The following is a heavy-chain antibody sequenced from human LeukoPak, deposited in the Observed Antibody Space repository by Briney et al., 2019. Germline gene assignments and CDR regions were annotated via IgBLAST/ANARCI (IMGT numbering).Heavy chain of an antibody. CDR1: GYTFTGYY. J-gene: IGHJ4*02. V-gene: IGHV1-2*02. CDR2: INPNSGGT. Sequence: GASVKVSCKASGYTFTGYYMHWVRQAPGQGLEWMGWINPNSGGTNYAQKFQGGVTMTRDTSISTAYMELSRLRSDDTAVYYCARAGLWFGESSFSYWGQGTLVTVSS. CDR3: ARAGLWFGESSFSY. D-gene: IGHD3-10*01.